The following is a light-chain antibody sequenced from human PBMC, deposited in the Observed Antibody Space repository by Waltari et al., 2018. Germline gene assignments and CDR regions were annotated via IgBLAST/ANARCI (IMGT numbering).Light chain of an antibody. CDR2: EAS. V-gene: IGKV3-20*01. CDR1: QSVRMF. J-gene: IGKJ1*01. CDR3: QKYGTLPAT. Sequence: EIVLTQSPGTLSLPPGERATLSCRASQSVRMFLAWYQQKPGQAPRLLIYEASSRATDIPDRFSGSGSGTDFSLTISRLEPEDFAVYYCQKYGTLPATFGQGTKVEIK.